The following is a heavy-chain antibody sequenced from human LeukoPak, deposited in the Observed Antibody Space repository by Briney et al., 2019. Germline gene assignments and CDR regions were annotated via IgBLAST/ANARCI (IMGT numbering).Heavy chain of an antibody. V-gene: IGHV3-21*01. Sequence: PGGSLRLSCAASGFTFSSYSMNWVRQAPGKRLEWVSSISSSSSYIYYADSVKGRFTISRDNAKNSLYLQMNSLRAEDTAVYYCARDPSYYYYYYYMDVWGKGTTVTVSS. CDR1: GFTFSSYS. CDR3: ARDPSYYYYYYYMDV. CDR2: ISSSSSYI. J-gene: IGHJ6*03.